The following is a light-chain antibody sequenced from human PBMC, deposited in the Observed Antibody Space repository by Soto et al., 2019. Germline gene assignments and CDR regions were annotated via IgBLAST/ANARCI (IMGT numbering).Light chain of an antibody. Sequence: EIVMPQSPATLSVAPGGRASLRCRARQSVSSNLAWYQQQTCQAPRLLIYGASTRATGIPARFSGSGSATEFTLNISSMQSEDFAGYYCQQDNNWPRALTFGGGTKVDIK. CDR1: QSVSSN. CDR3: QQDNNWPRALT. V-gene: IGKV3-15*01. J-gene: IGKJ4*01. CDR2: GAS.